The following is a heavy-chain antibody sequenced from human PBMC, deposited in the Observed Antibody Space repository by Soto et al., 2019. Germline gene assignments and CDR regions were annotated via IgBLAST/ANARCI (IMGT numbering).Heavy chain of an antibody. V-gene: IGHV4-39*01. CDR3: SRPKYIVLMVYAFGGSVWFDP. Sequence: SETLSLTCTVSGGSISSSSYYWGWIRQPPGKGLEWIGSIYYSGSTYYNPSLKSRVTISVDTSKNQFSLKLSSVTAADTAVYYCSRPKYIVLMVYAFGGSVWFDPWGQGTLVTVSS. CDR2: IYYSGST. J-gene: IGHJ5*02. D-gene: IGHD2-8*01. CDR1: GGSISSSSYY.